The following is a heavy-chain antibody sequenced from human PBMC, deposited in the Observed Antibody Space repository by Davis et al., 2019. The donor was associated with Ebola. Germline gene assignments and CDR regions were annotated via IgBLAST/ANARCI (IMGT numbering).Heavy chain of an antibody. J-gene: IGHJ4*02. CDR2: ITSSISSGSSNI. V-gene: IGHV3-48*02. Sequence: PGGSLRLSCAASGFRFSNYRMNWVRQAPGKGLEWVSYITSSISSGSSNINYGESVKGRFTIFRDDAKNSLYLQMNSLRDEDTAVYYCARGSIAVAGHDGDFDYWGQGTLVTVSS. CDR3: ARGSIAVAGHDGDFDY. D-gene: IGHD6-19*01. CDR1: GFRFSNYR.